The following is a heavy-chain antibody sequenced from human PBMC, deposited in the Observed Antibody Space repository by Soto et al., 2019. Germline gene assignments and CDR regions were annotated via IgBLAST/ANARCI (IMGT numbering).Heavy chain of an antibody. D-gene: IGHD6-19*01. CDR3: ASGGAGSGFDL. V-gene: IGHV6-1*01. J-gene: IGHJ4*02. Sequence: QPLPTTGGRSGESVCSSPASSNWISKYPSRGVEWLGRTYYRSNWRHDYAASVKSRITVNPDTSKNHFSLQLNSVTPDDTAVYYCASGGAGSGFDLCGQGTLVTVSS. CDR1: GESVCSSPAS. CDR2: TYYRSNWRH.